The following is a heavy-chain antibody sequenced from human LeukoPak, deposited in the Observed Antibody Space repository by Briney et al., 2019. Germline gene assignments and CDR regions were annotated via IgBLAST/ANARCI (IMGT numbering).Heavy chain of an antibody. Sequence: ASVKVSCKVSGYTLTELSMHWVRQAPGKGLEWMGGFDPEDGETIYAQKFQGRVTMTEDTSTDTAYMELCSLRSEDTAVYYCARAGEYCSSTSCSYDYDYYGMDVWGQGTTVSVSS. CDR3: ARAGEYCSSTSCSYDYDYYGMDV. J-gene: IGHJ6*02. D-gene: IGHD2-2*01. CDR1: GYTLTELS. CDR2: FDPEDGET. V-gene: IGHV1-24*01.